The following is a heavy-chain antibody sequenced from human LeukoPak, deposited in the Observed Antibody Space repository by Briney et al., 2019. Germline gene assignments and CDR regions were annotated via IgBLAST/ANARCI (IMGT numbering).Heavy chain of an antibody. CDR2: MNPNSGNT. J-gene: IGHJ1*01. V-gene: IGHV1-8*01. CDR1: GYTFTSYD. Sequence: ASVKVSCKASGYTFTSYDINWVRQATGQGLEWMGWMNPNSGNTGYAQKFQGRVTMTRNTSISTAYMELSSLRSEDTAVYYCARVGYSSGWYAAGYFQHWGQGTLVTVSS. D-gene: IGHD6-19*01. CDR3: ARVGYSSGWYAAGYFQH.